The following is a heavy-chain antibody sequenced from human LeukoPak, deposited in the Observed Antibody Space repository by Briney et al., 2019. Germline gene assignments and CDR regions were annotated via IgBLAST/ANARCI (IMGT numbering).Heavy chain of an antibody. CDR2: INAGNGNT. CDR3: ARAPGAAAEDGMDV. Sequence: ASVKVSCKASGYTFTSYAMHWVRQAPGQRLEWMGWINAGNGNTKYSQKFQGRVTITRDTSASTAYMELSSLRSEDTAVYYCARAPGAAAEDGMDVWGQGTTVTVSS. D-gene: IGHD6-13*01. CDR1: GYTFTSYA. V-gene: IGHV1-3*01. J-gene: IGHJ6*02.